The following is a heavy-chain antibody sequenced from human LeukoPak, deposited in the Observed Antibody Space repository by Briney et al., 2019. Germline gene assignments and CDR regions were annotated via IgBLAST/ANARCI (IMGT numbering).Heavy chain of an antibody. Sequence: ASVKVSCKASGYTFTGYYIHWLRQAPGQGLEWMGWINPNSGGTSFALNFQGRVTLTRDTSISTVYMELSRLRSDDTAVYYCARDLSGGALGAFDIWGQGTMVTVSS. CDR2: INPNSGGT. CDR3: ARDLSGGALGAFDI. CDR1: GYTFTGYY. J-gene: IGHJ3*02. D-gene: IGHD2-15*01. V-gene: IGHV1-2*02.